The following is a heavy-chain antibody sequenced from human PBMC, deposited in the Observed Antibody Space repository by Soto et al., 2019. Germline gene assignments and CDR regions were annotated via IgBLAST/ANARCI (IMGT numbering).Heavy chain of an antibody. Sequence: LRLSCAASGFTFSTYWMSWVRQAPGKGLEWVANIKQDESNKYYADSVKGRFTISRDNSKNTLYLQMNSLRAEDTAVYYCARSRGYSSSWYFPYFDYWGQGTLVTVSS. CDR1: GFTFSTYW. J-gene: IGHJ4*02. CDR3: ARSRGYSSSWYFPYFDY. V-gene: IGHV3-7*01. CDR2: IKQDESNK. D-gene: IGHD6-13*01.